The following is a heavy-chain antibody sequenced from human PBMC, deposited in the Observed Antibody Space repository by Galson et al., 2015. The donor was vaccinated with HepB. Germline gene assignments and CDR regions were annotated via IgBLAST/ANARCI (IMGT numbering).Heavy chain of an antibody. V-gene: IGHV1-69*06. CDR1: GGTFSSYA. Sequence: SVKVSCKASGGTFSSYAISWVRQAPGQGLEWMGGIIPIFGTANYAQKFQGRVTMTEDTSTDTAYMELSSLRSEDTAVYYCATVSSGSYLAGINFDYWGQGTLVTVSS. J-gene: IGHJ4*02. D-gene: IGHD1-26*01. CDR2: IIPIFGTA. CDR3: ATVSSGSYLAGINFDY.